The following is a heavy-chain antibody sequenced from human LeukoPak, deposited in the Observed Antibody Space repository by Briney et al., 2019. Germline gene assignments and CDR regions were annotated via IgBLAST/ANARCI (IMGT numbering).Heavy chain of an antibody. D-gene: IGHD3-22*01. Sequence: GGSLRLSCAASGFTVNSNYMSWVRQAPGKGLEWVSAISGSGGSTYYADSVKGRFTISRDNSKNTLYLQMNSLRAEDTAVYYCANGYYYDSSGYPVDYWGQGTLVTVSS. V-gene: IGHV3-23*01. CDR1: GFTVNSNY. J-gene: IGHJ4*02. CDR2: ISGSGGST. CDR3: ANGYYYDSSGYPVDY.